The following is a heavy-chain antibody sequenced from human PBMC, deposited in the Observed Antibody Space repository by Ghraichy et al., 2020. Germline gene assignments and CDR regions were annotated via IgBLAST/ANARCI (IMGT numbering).Heavy chain of an antibody. CDR2: IRSDATTK. V-gene: IGHV3-30*02. D-gene: IGHD2-21*01. Sequence: GGSLRLSCAASGFIFKNYGFHWVRQAPGKGLEWVAFIRSDATTKFYADSVKGRFTFSRDNSKNTVYLQMDSLRSEDTAVYYCAKDASGGDPWYFDSWGQGTLVTVSS. CDR1: GFIFKNYG. CDR3: AKDASGGDPWYFDS. J-gene: IGHJ4*02.